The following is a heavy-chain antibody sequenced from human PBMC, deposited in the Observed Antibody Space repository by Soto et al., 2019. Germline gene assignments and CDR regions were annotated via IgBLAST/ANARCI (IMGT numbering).Heavy chain of an antibody. Sequence: GGSLRLSCAASGFTVRSNHMSWVRQAPGKGLEWVSVIYSGGRTSYAYSVKGRFTISRDTSKNTLYLQMNSLRVEDTAVYYCARDSFSGWYHDYWGQGTLVTVSS. CDR3: ARDSFSGWYHDY. CDR2: IYSGGRT. V-gene: IGHV3-66*01. D-gene: IGHD6-19*01. J-gene: IGHJ4*02. CDR1: GFTVRSNH.